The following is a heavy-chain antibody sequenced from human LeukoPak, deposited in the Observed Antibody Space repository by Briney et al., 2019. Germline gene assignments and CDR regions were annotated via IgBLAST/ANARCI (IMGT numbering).Heavy chain of an antibody. V-gene: IGHV1-69*01. CDR2: IIPIFGTA. D-gene: IGHD6-19*01. Sequence: SVKVSCKASGGTFSSYAISWVRQAPGQGLEWMGGIIPIFGTANYAQKFQGRVTITADESTSTAYMELSSLRSEDTAVYYCARAGAGVAVADYWGQGTLVTVSS. J-gene: IGHJ4*02. CDR1: GGTFSSYA. CDR3: ARAGAGVAVADY.